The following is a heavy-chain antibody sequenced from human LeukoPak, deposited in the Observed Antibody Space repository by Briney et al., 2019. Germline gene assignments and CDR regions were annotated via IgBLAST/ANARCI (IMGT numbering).Heavy chain of an antibody. J-gene: IGHJ4*02. CDR3: ARWFGESPDFDY. CDR2: ISAYNGNT. Sequence: ASVKVSCKASGYTFTSYAMHWVRQAPGQRLEWMGWISAYNGNTNYAQKLQGRVTMTTDTSTSTAYMELRSLRSDDTAVYYCARWFGESPDFDYWGQGTLVTVSS. V-gene: IGHV1-18*01. CDR1: GYTFTSYA. D-gene: IGHD3-10*01.